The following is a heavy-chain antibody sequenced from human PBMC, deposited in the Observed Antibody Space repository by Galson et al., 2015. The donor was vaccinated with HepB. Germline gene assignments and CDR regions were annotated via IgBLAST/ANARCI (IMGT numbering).Heavy chain of an antibody. D-gene: IGHD3-22*01. J-gene: IGHJ4*02. CDR3: ATETYYYDSSGYPPIVDLLSHFDY. V-gene: IGHV1-69*04. CDR1: GGTFSSYA. CDR2: IIPILGIA. Sequence: SVKVSCKASGGTFSSYAISWVRQAPGQGLEWMGRIIPILGIANYAQKFQGRVTITADKSTSTAYMELSSLRSEDTAVYYCATETYYYDSSGYPPIVDLLSHFDYWGQGTLVTVSS.